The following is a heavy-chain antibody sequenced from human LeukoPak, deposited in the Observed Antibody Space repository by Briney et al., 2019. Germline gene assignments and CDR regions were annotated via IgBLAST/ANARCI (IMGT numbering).Heavy chain of an antibody. CDR3: ARDIGVGYYFDY. J-gene: IGHJ4*02. V-gene: IGHV3-21*01. CDR1: GFTFSSYS. D-gene: IGHD6-19*01. CDR2: ISSSSSYI. Sequence: GGSLRLSCAASGFTFSSYSMNWVRQAPGKGLEWVSSISSSSSYIYYADSVKGRFTISRDNAKNSLYLQMNSLRAEVTAVYYCARDIGVGYYFDYWGQGTLVTVSS.